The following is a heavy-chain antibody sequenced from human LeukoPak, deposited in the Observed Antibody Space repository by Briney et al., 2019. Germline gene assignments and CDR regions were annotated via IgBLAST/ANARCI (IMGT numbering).Heavy chain of an antibody. CDR1: GFTFSSYA. CDR2: ISGSGGST. J-gene: IGHJ4*02. CDR3: AKDLSHYYDSSGYYXDYFDY. D-gene: IGHD3-22*01. Sequence: GGSLRLSCAASGFTFSSYAMSWVRQAPGKGLEWVSAISGSGGSTYYADSVKGRFTISRDNSKNTLYLQMNSLRAEDTAVYYCAKDLSHYYDSSGYYXDYFDYWGQGTLVTVSS. V-gene: IGHV3-23*01.